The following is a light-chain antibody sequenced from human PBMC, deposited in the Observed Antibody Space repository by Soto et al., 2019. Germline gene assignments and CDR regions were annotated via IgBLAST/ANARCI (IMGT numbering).Light chain of an antibody. CDR3: QQYNTYPWT. CDR1: QSVSSN. J-gene: IGKJ1*01. CDR2: GAS. Sequence: EIGVTQSASTLSVSPGERATLSCRASQSVSSNLAWYQQKPGQAPRLLIYGASTRATGIPARFSGSGSGTEFTLTISSLQPEDFATYYCQQYNTYPWTFAQGTKVDIK. V-gene: IGKV3-15*01.